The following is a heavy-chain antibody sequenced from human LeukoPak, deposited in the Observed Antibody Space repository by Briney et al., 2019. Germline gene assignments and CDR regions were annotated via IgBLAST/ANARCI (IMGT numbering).Heavy chain of an antibody. Sequence: GGSLGLSCAASGFTFSSYAMTWVRQAPGKGLEWVSAISGSGGNTYYADSVKGRFTISRDNSKSTLYLQMNSLRAEDTAVYYCAKDQYGGNPQYFFDSWGQGTLVTVSS. CDR1: GFTFSSYA. V-gene: IGHV3-23*01. CDR3: AKDQYGGNPQYFFDS. J-gene: IGHJ4*02. CDR2: ISGSGGNT. D-gene: IGHD4-23*01.